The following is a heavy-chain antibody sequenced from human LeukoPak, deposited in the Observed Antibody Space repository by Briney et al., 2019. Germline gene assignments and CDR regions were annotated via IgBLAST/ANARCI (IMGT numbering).Heavy chain of an antibody. Sequence: ASVKVSCKASGYTFTGYYMHWVRQAPGQGLEWMGWINPNSGGTNYAQKFQGWVTMTRDTSISTAYMELSRLRSDDTAVYYCARDQASLSRGPYCSSTSCYYYYGMDVWGQGTTVTVSS. CDR2: INPNSGGT. J-gene: IGHJ6*02. V-gene: IGHV1-2*04. D-gene: IGHD2-2*01. CDR3: ARDQASLSRGPYCSSTSCYYYYGMDV. CDR1: GYTFTGYY.